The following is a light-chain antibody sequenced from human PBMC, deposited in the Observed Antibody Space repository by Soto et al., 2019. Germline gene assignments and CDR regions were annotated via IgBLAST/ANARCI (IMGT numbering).Light chain of an antibody. V-gene: IGLV2-14*01. Sequence: QSALTQPASVSGSPGQSITISCTGTSSDVGGYDYVSWYQQNPGKAPKLMIYEVSNRPSGVSKRFSGSKSGNTASLTISGLQAEDEGDYYCMSYTGSSGRIFGTGTKV. CDR2: EVS. J-gene: IGLJ1*01. CDR3: MSYTGSSGRI. CDR1: SSDVGGYDY.